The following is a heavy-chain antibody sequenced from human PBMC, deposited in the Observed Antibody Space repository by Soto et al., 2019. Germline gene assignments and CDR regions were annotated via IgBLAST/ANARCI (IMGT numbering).Heavy chain of an antibody. CDR1: GGSFSGYY. CDR2: INHSGST. D-gene: IGHD3-3*01. Sequence: SETLSLTCAVYGGSFSGYYWSWIRQPPGKGLEWIGEINHSGSTNYNPSLKSRVTISVDTSKNQFSLKLSSVTAADTAVYYCARGHHYDFWSGSPDYWGQGTLVTVSS. J-gene: IGHJ4*02. V-gene: IGHV4-34*01. CDR3: ARGHHYDFWSGSPDY.